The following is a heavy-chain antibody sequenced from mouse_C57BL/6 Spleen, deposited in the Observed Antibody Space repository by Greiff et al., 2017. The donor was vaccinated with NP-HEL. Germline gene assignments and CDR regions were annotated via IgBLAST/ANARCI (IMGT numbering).Heavy chain of an antibody. CDR3: ARLELWPEAMDY. CDR2: IHPNSGST. V-gene: IGHV1-64*01. Sequence: QVQLQQPGAELVKPGASVKLSCKASGYTFTSYWMHWVKQRPGQGLEWIGMIHPNSGSTNYNEKFKSKATLTVDKSSSTAYMQLSSLTSEDSAVYYCARLELWPEAMDYWGQGTSVTVSS. D-gene: IGHD1-1*02. CDR1: GYTFTSYW. J-gene: IGHJ4*01.